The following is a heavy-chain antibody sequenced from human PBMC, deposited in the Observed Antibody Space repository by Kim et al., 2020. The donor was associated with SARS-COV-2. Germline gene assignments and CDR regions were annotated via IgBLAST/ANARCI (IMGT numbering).Heavy chain of an antibody. D-gene: IGHD2-15*01. CDR3: ARGGYCSGGRCFDYFDS. V-gene: IGHV1-46*03. CDR1: GYTFTSYY. CDR2: INPSGGST. J-gene: IGHJ4*02. Sequence: ASVKVSCKASGYTFTSYYMHWVRQAPGQGLDWMGIINPSGGSTDYAQKFQGRVTMTRDTSTSTVYMELSSLRSEDTAVYYRARGGYCSGGRCFDYFDSWGQGILVTVSS.